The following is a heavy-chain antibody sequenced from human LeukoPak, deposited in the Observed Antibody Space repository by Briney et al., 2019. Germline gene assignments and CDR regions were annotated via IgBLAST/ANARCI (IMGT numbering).Heavy chain of an antibody. V-gene: IGHV3-20*04. J-gene: IGHJ6*03. Sequence: RPGGSLRLSCAASGFTFDDYGMSWVRQAPGKGLEWVSGINWNGGSTGYADSVKGRFTISRDNAKNSLYLQMNSLRAEDTALYYCARATVTSALFYCYFYYMDVWGKGTTVTVSS. D-gene: IGHD4-17*01. CDR3: ARATVTSALFYCYFYYMDV. CDR2: INWNGGST. CDR1: GFTFDDYG.